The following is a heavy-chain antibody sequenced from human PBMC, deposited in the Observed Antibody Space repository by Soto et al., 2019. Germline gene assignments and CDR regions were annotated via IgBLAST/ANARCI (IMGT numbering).Heavy chain of an antibody. Sequence: GASVKVSCKASGYSFTRYGIGWARQAPGQRLEWMGWINAGNGNTKYSQKFQGRVTITRDTSASTAYMELSSLRSEDTAVYYCARTNGNYYDSSGSLYYYYGMDVWGQGTTVTVSS. D-gene: IGHD3-22*01. CDR1: GYSFTRYG. V-gene: IGHV1-3*01. CDR3: ARTNGNYYDSSGSLYYYYGMDV. CDR2: INAGNGNT. J-gene: IGHJ6*02.